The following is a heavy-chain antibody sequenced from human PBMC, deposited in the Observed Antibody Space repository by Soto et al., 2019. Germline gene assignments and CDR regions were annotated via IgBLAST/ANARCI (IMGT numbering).Heavy chain of an antibody. Sequence: QVQLVQSGAEVKKPGSSVKVSCKASGGTFSSYAISWVRQAPGQGLEWMGGIIPIFGTANYAQKFQGRVTITADESTSTAYMELSSLRSEDTDVYYCARPSSRSGSYQGDYYYGMDVWGQGTTVTVSS. CDR3: ARPSSRSGSYQGDYYYGMDV. V-gene: IGHV1-69*01. J-gene: IGHJ6*02. CDR1: GGTFSSYA. CDR2: IIPIFGTA. D-gene: IGHD1-26*01.